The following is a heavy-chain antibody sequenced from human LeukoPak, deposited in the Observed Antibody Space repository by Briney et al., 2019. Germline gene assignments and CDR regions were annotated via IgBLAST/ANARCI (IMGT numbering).Heavy chain of an antibody. D-gene: IGHD6-13*01. J-gene: IGHJ4*02. V-gene: IGHV3-21*01. CDR2: ISSSSSYI. Sequence: PGGSLRLSCAASGFSVSVNYMSWVRQAPGKGLEWVSSISSSSSYIYYADSVKGRFTISRDNAKNSLYLQMNSLRAEDTAVYYCARGRIAAPIDYWGQGTLVTVSS. CDR1: GFSVSVNY. CDR3: ARGRIAAPIDY.